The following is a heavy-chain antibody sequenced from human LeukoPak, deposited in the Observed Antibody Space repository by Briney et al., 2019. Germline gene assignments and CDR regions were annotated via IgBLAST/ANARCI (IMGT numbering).Heavy chain of an antibody. Sequence: ASVKVSCKASGYTFASYSLHWVRQAPGQGLEWMGFIYPTSGTTRYAQDFQGRITMTRDTSTSTMYMDLNSLRSEDTAVYYCARDIVEISNTRGFDFWGQGSLVTVSS. CDR3: ARDIVEISNTRGFDF. V-gene: IGHV1-46*01. D-gene: IGHD2-21*01. J-gene: IGHJ4*02. CDR2: IYPTSGTT. CDR1: GYTFASYS.